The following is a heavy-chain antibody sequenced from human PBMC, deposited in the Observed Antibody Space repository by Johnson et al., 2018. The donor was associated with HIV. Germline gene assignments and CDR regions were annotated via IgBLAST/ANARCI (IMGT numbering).Heavy chain of an antibody. CDR1: GFTFSSYA. Sequence: QMQLVESGGGVVQPGRSLRLSCAASGFTFSSYAMHWVRQAPGKGLEWVAVISYDGSNKYYADSVKGRFTVSRDNSKNTLYLQMNRLSAEDTAVYYCARGKYYYDSSGNYGPKTNNGAFDIWGQGTMVTVSS. J-gene: IGHJ3*02. V-gene: IGHV3-30-3*01. D-gene: IGHD3-22*01. CDR2: ISYDGSNK. CDR3: ARGKYYYDSSGNYGPKTNNGAFDI.